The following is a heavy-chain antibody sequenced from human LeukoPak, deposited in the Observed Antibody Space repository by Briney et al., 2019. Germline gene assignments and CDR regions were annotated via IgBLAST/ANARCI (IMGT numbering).Heavy chain of an antibody. CDR3: ARFKSSKAVAGFDY. D-gene: IGHD6-19*01. Sequence: GASVKVSCKAPGYTFTGCYMHWVRQAPGQGLEWMGWINPNSGGTNYAQKFRGRVTMTRDTSISTAYMELSRLRSDDTAVYYCARFKSSKAVAGFDYWGQGTLVTVSS. V-gene: IGHV1-2*02. CDR1: GYTFTGCY. J-gene: IGHJ4*02. CDR2: INPNSGGT.